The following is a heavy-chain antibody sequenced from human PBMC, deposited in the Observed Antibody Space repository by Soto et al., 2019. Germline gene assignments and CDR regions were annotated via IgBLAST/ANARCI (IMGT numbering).Heavy chain of an antibody. CDR3: ARDVDFGGGYTSYYYGMDV. CDR2: ISVYNGHT. Sequence: ASVKVSCKASGYMFSSFGISCVLRARRQGLDGMGWISVYNGHTKYAKKWQGRVTMTTDTSTSRAYMELRSLRSDDTAVYFCARDVDFGGGYTSYYYGMDVWGQGTTVTVSS. J-gene: IGHJ6*02. V-gene: IGHV1-18*01. D-gene: IGHD3-3*01. CDR1: GYMFSSFG.